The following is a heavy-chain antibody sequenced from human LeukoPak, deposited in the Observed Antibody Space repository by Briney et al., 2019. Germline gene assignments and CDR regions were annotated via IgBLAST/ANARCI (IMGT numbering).Heavy chain of an antibody. CDR2: IDYGGST. CDR1: GYSISNSNW. Sequence: TSDTLSLTCGVSGYSISNSNWWGWIRQPPGKGLEWIGYIDYGGSTNYNPSLKSRATVSVDTSRNQFSLKLSSVTAADTAVYYCARESTVTTRSFDYWGQGTLVTVSS. J-gene: IGHJ4*02. D-gene: IGHD4-17*01. CDR3: ARESTVTTRSFDY. V-gene: IGHV4-28*03.